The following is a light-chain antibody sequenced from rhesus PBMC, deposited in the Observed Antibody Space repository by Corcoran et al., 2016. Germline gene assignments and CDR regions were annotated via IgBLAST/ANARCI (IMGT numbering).Light chain of an antibody. CDR2: GAS. CDR3: QQYSNWPLT. Sequence: EIVMTQSPATLSLSPGERATLSCRASQTVSRTLAWYQQKRGQAPRLLIYGASSRATGIPDRFSGRGSGTEFTLSISSLEPADFAVYYCQQYSNWPLTFGGGTKVEIK. CDR1: QTVSRT. V-gene: IGKV3-42*03. J-gene: IGKJ4*01.